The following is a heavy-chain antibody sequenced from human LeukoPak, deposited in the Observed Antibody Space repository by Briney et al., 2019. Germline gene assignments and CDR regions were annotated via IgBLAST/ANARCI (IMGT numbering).Heavy chain of an antibody. CDR1: GFTFSSYE. Sequence: GGSLRLSCAASGFTFSSYEMNWVRQAPGKGLEWVSTISGSGDTTYYAASVKGRFTISRDNSIHTLYLQMNNLRAEDTAFYYCAKDYGDNPFDYWGQGTLVTVSS. D-gene: IGHD4-23*01. CDR3: AKDYGDNPFDY. V-gene: IGHV3-23*01. J-gene: IGHJ4*02. CDR2: ISGSGDTT.